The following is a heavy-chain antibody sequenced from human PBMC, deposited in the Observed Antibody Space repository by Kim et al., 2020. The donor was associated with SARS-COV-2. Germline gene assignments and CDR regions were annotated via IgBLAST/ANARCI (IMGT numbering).Heavy chain of an antibody. Sequence: GGSLRLSCAASGFTFGDYAMHWVRQAPGKGLEWVSGISWNSGSIGYADSVKGRFTISRDNAKNSLYLQMNSLRAEDTALYYCAKQRARGYYDFWGGSIGGVSFDYWGQGTLVTVSS. CDR2: ISWNSGSI. CDR3: AKQRARGYYDFWGGSIGGVSFDY. D-gene: IGHD3-3*01. CDR1: GFTFGDYA. V-gene: IGHV3-9*01. J-gene: IGHJ4*02.